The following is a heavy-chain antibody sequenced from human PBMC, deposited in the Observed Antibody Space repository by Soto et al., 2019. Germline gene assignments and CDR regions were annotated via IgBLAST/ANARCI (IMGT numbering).Heavy chain of an antibody. CDR3: ARDPVYYYGSGTGPHYFDY. CDR1: GYTFTSYG. CDR2: ISAYNGNT. D-gene: IGHD3-10*01. Sequence: ASVKVSCKASGYTFTSYGISWVRQAPGQGLEWMGWISAYNGNTNYAQKLQGRVTMTTDTSTSTAYMELRSLRSDDTAVYYCARDPVYYYGSGTGPHYFDYWGQGTXVTVSS. J-gene: IGHJ4*02. V-gene: IGHV1-18*01.